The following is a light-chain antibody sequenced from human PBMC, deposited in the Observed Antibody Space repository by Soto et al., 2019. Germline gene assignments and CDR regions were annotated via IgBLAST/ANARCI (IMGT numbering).Light chain of an antibody. Sequence: QSVLTQPASGSGSPGQSITISCTGTSSDVGAYNYVSWYQQHPGRAPNLVIYAVSSRPSGVSNRFSGSKSDNTASLTISVLQAEDEAEYYCISYTNRRIYVFGPGTKLTVL. CDR2: AVS. CDR3: ISYTNRRIYV. V-gene: IGLV2-14*01. CDR1: SSDVGAYNY. J-gene: IGLJ1*01.